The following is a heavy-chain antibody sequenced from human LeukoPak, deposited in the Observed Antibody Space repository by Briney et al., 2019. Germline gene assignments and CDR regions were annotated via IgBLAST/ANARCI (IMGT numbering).Heavy chain of an antibody. CDR2: IKQDGSEK. D-gene: IGHD3-10*01. Sequence: PGGALRVSCAASGFTFSGYWMSWVRQAPGKGVEWVANIKQDGSEKYYVDSVKGRFTISRDNAKNSLYLQMNSLRAEDTAVYYCARGRGIDYWGQGALVTVSS. CDR3: ARGRGIDY. CDR1: GFTFSGYW. J-gene: IGHJ4*02. V-gene: IGHV3-7*01.